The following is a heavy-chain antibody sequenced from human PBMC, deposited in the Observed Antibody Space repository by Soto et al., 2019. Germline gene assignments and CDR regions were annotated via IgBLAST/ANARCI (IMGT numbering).Heavy chain of an antibody. CDR2: IYYSGST. J-gene: IGHJ5*02. CDR1: GGSISSYY. Sequence: QVQLQESGPGLVKPSETLSLTCTVSGGSISSYYWSWIRQPPGKGLEWIGYIYYSGSTNYNPSLKRRVTISVDTSKNQFSLKLSSVTAADTAVYYCARVGRGYCTNGVCYRWFDPWGQGTLVTVSS. CDR3: ARVGRGYCTNGVCYRWFDP. V-gene: IGHV4-59*01. D-gene: IGHD2-8*01.